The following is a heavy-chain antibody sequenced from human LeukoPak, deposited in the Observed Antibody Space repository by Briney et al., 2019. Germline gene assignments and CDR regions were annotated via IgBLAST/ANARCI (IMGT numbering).Heavy chain of an antibody. D-gene: IGHD2-21*02. J-gene: IGHJ4*02. CDR3: ARLRVTTGFDY. CDR1: GGSISSNAGYY. V-gene: IGHV4-39*01. CDR2: IYYSGIT. Sequence: SETLSLACTVSGGSISSNAGYYWGWVRQTPGEGLDWIGSIYYSGITYYNPSLQGRVTMSVDTSKNQFSLKLNSVTVADTAVYYCARLRVTTGFDYWDQGIPVTVSS.